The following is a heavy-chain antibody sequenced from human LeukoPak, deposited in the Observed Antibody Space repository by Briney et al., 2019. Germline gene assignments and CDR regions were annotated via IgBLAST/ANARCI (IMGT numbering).Heavy chain of an antibody. Sequence: ASVKVSCKASGYTFTSYYMHWVRQAPGQGLEWMGIINPSGGSTSYAQKFQGRVTMTRDTSTSTVYMELSSLRSEDTAVYYCARGDGGSCYKWGNCFDYWGQGTLVTVSS. CDR1: GYTFTSYY. CDR2: INPSGGST. CDR3: ARGDGGSCYKWGNCFDY. D-gene: IGHD2-15*01. V-gene: IGHV1-46*01. J-gene: IGHJ4*02.